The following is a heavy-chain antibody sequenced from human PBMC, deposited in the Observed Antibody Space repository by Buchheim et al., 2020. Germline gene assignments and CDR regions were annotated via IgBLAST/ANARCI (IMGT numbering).Heavy chain of an antibody. V-gene: IGHV4-34*01. CDR2: ISHSGST. CDR3: ARASFWSTNPSYGVDV. D-gene: IGHD3-3*01. J-gene: IGHJ6*02. Sequence: QVQLQQWGAGLLKPSETLSLTCAVYGGSFSGYYWSWIRQPPGKGLEWIGEISHSGSTNYNPSLKSRVTISVDTSKNQFSLQLNSVTAADTVVYYCARASFWSTNPSYGVDVWGQGTT. CDR1: GGSFSGYY.